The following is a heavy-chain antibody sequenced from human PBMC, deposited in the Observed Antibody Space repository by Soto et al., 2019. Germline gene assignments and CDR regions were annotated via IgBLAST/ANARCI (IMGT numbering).Heavy chain of an antibody. CDR2: IYYSGST. CDR3: ARDSLDYGSGRGHDI. J-gene: IGHJ3*02. CDR1: GCSVSSGSYY. V-gene: IGHV4-61*01. D-gene: IGHD3-10*01. Sequence: SETLSLTCTVSGCSVSSGSYYWSWIRQPPVKGLEWIGYIYYSGSTNYSPSLKSRVTISVDTCKNQFSLKLSSVTAADTAVYYGARDSLDYGSGRGHDIWGQGTMVTVSS.